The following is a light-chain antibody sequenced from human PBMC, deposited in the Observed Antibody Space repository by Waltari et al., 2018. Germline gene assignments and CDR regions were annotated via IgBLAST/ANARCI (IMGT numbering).Light chain of an antibody. CDR3: YSAADNNHF. J-gene: IGLJ2*01. CDR2: QDN. CDR1: VLAKKF. V-gene: IGLV3-27*01. Sequence: SYELTQPSSVSVSPGQTARITCSGDVLAKKFARWFQQRPGQSPVLIIYQDNVRPSGIPGRFSGSSSGSTVTLTINGAQVDDEADYYCYSAADNNHFFGGGTKLTV.